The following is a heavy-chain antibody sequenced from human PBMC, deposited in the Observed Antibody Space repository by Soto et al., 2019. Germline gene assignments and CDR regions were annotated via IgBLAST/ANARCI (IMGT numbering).Heavy chain of an antibody. CDR1: GFTFGSYD. Sequence: EVQLVESGGGLVQPGGSLRLSCSASGFTFGSYDMHWVRQGTGKGLEWVSAIGTTGDTYYAGSVKGRFTISRENAKNSLYLQMNSLRAGDTAIYFCARAIGPTLFDYWGQGTLVTVSS. CDR3: ARAIGPTLFDY. V-gene: IGHV3-13*04. J-gene: IGHJ4*02. D-gene: IGHD3-22*01. CDR2: IGTTGDT.